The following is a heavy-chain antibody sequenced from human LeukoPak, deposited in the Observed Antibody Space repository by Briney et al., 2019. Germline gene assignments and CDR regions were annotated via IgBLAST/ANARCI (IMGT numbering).Heavy chain of an antibody. J-gene: IGHJ6*02. D-gene: IGHD5-12*01. CDR3: ARRGDIAGRNSGYENYYYYYGMDV. V-gene: IGHV1-69*04. Sequence: GASVKVSCKASGGTFSSYAISWVRQAPGQGLEWIGRIIPILGIANYAQKFQGRVTITADKSTSTAYMELSSLRSEDTAVYYCARRGDIAGRNSGYENYYYYYGMDVWGQGTTVTVSS. CDR1: GGTFSSYA. CDR2: IIPILGIA.